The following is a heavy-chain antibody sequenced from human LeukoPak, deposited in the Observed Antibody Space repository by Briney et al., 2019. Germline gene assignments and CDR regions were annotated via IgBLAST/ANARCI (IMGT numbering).Heavy chain of an antibody. Sequence: GGSLRLSCAASGFTFSSYAMHWVRQAPGKGLEGGAVISYDGSNKYYADSVKGRFTISRDNSKNTLYLQINSLRAEDPAVYYCARRSYFDWLFIYGMDVWGQGTTVTVSS. J-gene: IGHJ6*02. D-gene: IGHD3-9*01. CDR3: ARRSYFDWLFIYGMDV. V-gene: IGHV3-30*14. CDR2: ISYDGSNK. CDR1: GFTFSSYA.